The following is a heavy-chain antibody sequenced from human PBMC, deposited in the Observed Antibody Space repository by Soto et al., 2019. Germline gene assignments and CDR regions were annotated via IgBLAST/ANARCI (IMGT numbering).Heavy chain of an antibody. CDR2: IYSGGST. Sequence: ESGGGLVQPGGSLRLSCAASGFTVSSNYMSWVRQAPGKGLEWVSVIYSGGSTYYADSVKGRFTISRDNSKNTLYLQMNSLRAEDTAVYYCATQTTVTTLFDPWGQGTLVTVSS. D-gene: IGHD4-17*01. J-gene: IGHJ5*02. CDR1: GFTVSSNY. CDR3: ATQTTVTTLFDP. V-gene: IGHV3-66*01.